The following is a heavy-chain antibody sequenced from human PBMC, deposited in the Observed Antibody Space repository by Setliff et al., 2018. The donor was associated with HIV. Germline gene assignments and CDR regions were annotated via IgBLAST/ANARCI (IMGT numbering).Heavy chain of an antibody. CDR1: GLTFSNCG. CDR3: AKVRWTANYYFDC. Sequence: PGGSLRLSCATSGLTFSNCGMHWVRQAPGKGLEWVASIRSDGSNKYYADSVKGRFTISRDNSKDTLYLQMNSLRAEDTALYYCAKVRWTANYYFDCWGQGTLVTVSS. V-gene: IGHV3-30*02. J-gene: IGHJ4*02. CDR2: IRSDGSNK. D-gene: IGHD1-7*01.